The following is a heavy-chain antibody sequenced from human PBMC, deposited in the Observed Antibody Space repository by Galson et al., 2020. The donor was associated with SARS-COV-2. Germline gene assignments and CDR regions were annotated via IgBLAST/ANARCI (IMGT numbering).Heavy chain of an antibody. V-gene: IGHV3-11*06. D-gene: IGHD2-2*01. CDR1: GFTFSDYY. J-gene: IGHJ3*02. Sequence: GESLKISCAASGFTFSDYYMSWIRQAPGKGLEWVSYISSSSSYTNYADSVKGRFTISRDNAKNSLYLQMNSLRAEDTAVYYCARDIVVVPAAMNALERPDAFDIWGQGTMVTVSS. CDR3: ARDIVVVPAAMNALERPDAFDI. CDR2: ISSSSSYT.